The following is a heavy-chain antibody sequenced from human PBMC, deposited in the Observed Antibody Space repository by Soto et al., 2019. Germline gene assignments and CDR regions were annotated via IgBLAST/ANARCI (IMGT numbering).Heavy chain of an antibody. CDR2: IYYSGST. V-gene: IGHV4-59*01. Sequence: SETLSLTCTVSGGSISSYCWSWIRQPPGKGLEWIGYIYYSGSTNYNPSLKSRVTISVDTSKNQFSLKLSSVTAADTAVYYCARDKSAAAGVWGQGTLVTVS. D-gene: IGHD6-13*01. CDR1: GGSISSYC. J-gene: IGHJ4*02. CDR3: ARDKSAAAGV.